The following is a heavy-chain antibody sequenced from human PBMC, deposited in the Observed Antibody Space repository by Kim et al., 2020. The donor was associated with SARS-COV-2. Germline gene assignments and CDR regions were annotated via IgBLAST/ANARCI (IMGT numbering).Heavy chain of an antibody. D-gene: IGHD2-2*01. J-gene: IGHJ6*03. CDR1: GGSFSGFY. CDR3: VRASDGTSTSCRTLGV. CDR2: INHWGST. Sequence: SETLSLTCAASGGSFSGFYWSWIRQSPGKGLEWIGEINHWGSTNYNPSLKSRVTMSVDASRSQFSLNMRSVTSADTAVYSCVRASDGTSTSCRTLGVWG. V-gene: IGHV4-34*01.